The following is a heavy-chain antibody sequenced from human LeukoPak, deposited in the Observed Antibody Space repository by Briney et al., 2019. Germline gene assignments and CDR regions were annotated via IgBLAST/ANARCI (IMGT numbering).Heavy chain of an antibody. D-gene: IGHD6-13*01. CDR2: ISSSSSYI. CDR3: AREDLAAAGMSFDP. Sequence: PGGSLRLSCAASGFTFSSYAMSWVRQAPGKGLEWVSSISSSSSYIYYADSVKGRFTISRDNAKNSLYLQMNSLRAEDTAVYYCAREDLAAAGMSFDPWGQGTLVTVPS. CDR1: GFTFSSYA. V-gene: IGHV3-21*01. J-gene: IGHJ5*02.